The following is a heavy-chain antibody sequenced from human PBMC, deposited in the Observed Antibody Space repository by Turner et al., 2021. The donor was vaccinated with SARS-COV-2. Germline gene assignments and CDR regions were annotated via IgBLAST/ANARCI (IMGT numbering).Heavy chain of an antibody. Sequence: QVQLQLWGSGLLKPSDALSLTCAVSGGSLSGYYWSWIRQPPGKGLEWVGAINHSGYTNYNPSLKSRVTISVNTSKNQISLKLNSVTDADTAHYYCARVDIVSTNYFDPWGQGTLVTVSS. V-gene: IGHV4-34*02. CDR2: INHSGYT. CDR3: ARVDIVSTNYFDP. CDR1: GGSLSGYY. J-gene: IGHJ5*02. D-gene: IGHD5-12*01.